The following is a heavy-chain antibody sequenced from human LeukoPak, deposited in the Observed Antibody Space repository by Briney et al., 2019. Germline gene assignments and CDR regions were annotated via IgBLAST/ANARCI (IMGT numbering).Heavy chain of an antibody. D-gene: IGHD3-10*01. CDR3: ATRFTMVRGVIIDDFAFDI. Sequence: PGGSLRLSCAASGFTVSSNYMSWVRQAPGKGLEWVSGIYSGGSTYYADSVKGTFTISTDTSKSTLYLQTHSLRAEGPDMSYCATRFTMVRGVIIDDFAFDISGQGKTVTASS. CDR1: GFTVSSNY. J-gene: IGHJ3*02. V-gene: IGHV3-66*04. CDR2: IYSGGST.